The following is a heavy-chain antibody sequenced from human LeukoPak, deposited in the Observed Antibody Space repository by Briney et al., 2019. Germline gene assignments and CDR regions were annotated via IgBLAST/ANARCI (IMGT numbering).Heavy chain of an antibody. CDR3: ARDWGPLLFDY. CDR2: IIPILGIA. D-gene: IGHD3-16*01. CDR1: GGTFSSYA. V-gene: IGHV1-69*04. Sequence: ASVKVSCKASGGTFSSYAISWVRQAPGQGLEWMGRIIPILGIANYAQKFQGRVTITADKSTSTAYMELSSLRSEDTAVYYCARDWGPLLFDYWAREPWSPSPQ. J-gene: IGHJ4*02.